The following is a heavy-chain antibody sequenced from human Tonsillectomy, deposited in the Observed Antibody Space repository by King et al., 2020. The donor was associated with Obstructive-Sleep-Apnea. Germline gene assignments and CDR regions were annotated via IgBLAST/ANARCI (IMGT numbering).Heavy chain of an antibody. Sequence: QLVQSGAEVKKPGASVKVSCKVSGYTLTELSMHWVRQTPGQGLEWMGTFDPEDGETIYAQRFQGRVTMTEDTSTDTAYMALTSLRSEDTAAYYCATSKPMIVGVLVYWGQGTRVTVSS. CDR1: GYTLTELS. J-gene: IGHJ4*02. CDR2: FDPEDGET. D-gene: IGHD3-22*01. V-gene: IGHV1-24*01. CDR3: ATSKPMIVGVLVY.